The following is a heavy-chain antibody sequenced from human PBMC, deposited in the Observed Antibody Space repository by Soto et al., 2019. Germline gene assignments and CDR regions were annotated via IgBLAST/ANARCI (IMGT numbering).Heavy chain of an antibody. V-gene: IGHV3-9*01. J-gene: IGHJ4*02. D-gene: IGHD3-10*01. CDR1: GFSFGDYS. Sequence: EVQLVESGGGLVKPGRSLRLSCAASGFSFGDYSIHWVRQTPGKGLEWVSSISGKSDSIASAASVKGRFNISRDNAKNSQYLQRNSLTPEDTAFYYCSKDAVRGVTVGYYLDDWGQGNLVTAPS. CDR2: ISGKSDSI. CDR3: SKDAVRGVTVGYYLDD.